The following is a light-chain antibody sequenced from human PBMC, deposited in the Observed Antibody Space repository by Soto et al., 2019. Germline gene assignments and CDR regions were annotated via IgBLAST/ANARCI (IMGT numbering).Light chain of an antibody. V-gene: IGKV1-5*03. J-gene: IGKJ1*01. CDR3: QHYNSYSEA. CDR2: KAS. CDR1: QTISSW. Sequence: DIQMTQSPSTLSVSLGDRVTITCGASQTISSWLAWYQQKPGKAPKLLIYKASTLKSGVPSRFSGSGSGTEFTLTISSLQPDDFATYYCQHYNSYSEAFGQGTKVDIK.